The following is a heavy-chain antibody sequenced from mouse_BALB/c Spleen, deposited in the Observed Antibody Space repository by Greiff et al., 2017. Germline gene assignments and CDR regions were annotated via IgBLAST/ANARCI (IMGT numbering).Heavy chain of an antibody. CDR2: INPSSGYT. J-gene: IGHJ3*01. CDR3: ARRDGYSFAY. D-gene: IGHD2-3*01. Sequence: VHLVESAAELARPGASVKMSCKASGYTFTSYTMHWVKQRPGQGLEWIGYINPSSGYTEYNQKFKDKATLTADKSSSTAYMQLSSLTSEDSAVYYCARRDGYSFAYWGQGTLVTVSA. CDR1: GYTFTSYT. V-gene: IGHV1-4*02.